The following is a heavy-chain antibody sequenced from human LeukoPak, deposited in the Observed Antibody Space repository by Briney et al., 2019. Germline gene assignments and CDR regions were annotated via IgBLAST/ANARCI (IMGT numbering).Heavy chain of an antibody. J-gene: IGHJ4*02. CDR3: ARSEYCSSTSCYPIDY. CDR1: GYSFTSYW. D-gene: IGHD2-2*01. Sequence: GESLKISCKGSGYSFTSYWIGWVRQMPGKGLEWMGIIYPGDSDTRYSPSFQGQVTISADKSISTAYLQWSSLKASDTAMYYCARSEYCSSTSCYPIDYWGQGTLVTVSS. V-gene: IGHV5-51*01. CDR2: IYPGDSDT.